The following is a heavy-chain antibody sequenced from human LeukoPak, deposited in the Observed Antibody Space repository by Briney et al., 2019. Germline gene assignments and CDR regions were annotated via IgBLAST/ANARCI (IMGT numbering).Heavy chain of an antibody. CDR3: ARGLYYCDSSDYYEDY. CDR2: INPSGGST. J-gene: IGHJ4*02. V-gene: IGHV1-46*01. D-gene: IGHD3-22*01. CDR1: GYTFTSYY. Sequence: ASVKVSCKASGYTFTSYYMHWVRQAPGQGLEWMGIINPSGGSTSYAQKFQGRVTMTRDTSTSTVYMELSSLRSEDTAVYYCARGLYYCDSSDYYEDYWGQGTLVTVSS.